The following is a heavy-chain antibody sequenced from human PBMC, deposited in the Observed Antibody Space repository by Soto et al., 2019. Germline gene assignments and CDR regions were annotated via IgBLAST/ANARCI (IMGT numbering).Heavy chain of an antibody. D-gene: IGHD2-2*01. CDR1: GFRFSDYS. CDR3: AKDFVVVPAAMDYFDY. Sequence: GGSLRLSCAASGFRFSDYSMNWVRQAPGRGLEWVSSISSSSVSTYYADSVEGRFTISRDNSKNTLYLQMNSLRAEDTAVYYCAKDFVVVPAAMDYFDYWGQGILVTVSS. CDR2: ISSSSVST. V-gene: IGHV3-23*01. J-gene: IGHJ4*02.